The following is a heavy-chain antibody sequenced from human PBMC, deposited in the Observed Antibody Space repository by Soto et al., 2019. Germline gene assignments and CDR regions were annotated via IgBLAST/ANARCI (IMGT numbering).Heavy chain of an antibody. D-gene: IGHD4-17*01. Sequence: QVQVQESGPGLVKPSETLSLTCSVSGGSMSKFYWSWIRKTAGKGLELMGRVYATGTSDYNPSLRSRIAMSVDISKKTFSLRLRSVTAADTGVYYCVRDGSKTLRDCFDPWGQGILVTVSS. CDR2: VYATGTS. V-gene: IGHV4-4*07. CDR1: GGSMSKFY. J-gene: IGHJ5*02. CDR3: VRDGSKTLRDCFDP.